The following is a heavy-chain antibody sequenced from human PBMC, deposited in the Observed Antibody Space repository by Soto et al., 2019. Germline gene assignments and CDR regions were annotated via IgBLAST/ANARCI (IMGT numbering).Heavy chain of an antibody. J-gene: IGHJ4*02. CDR2: ISANGGRA. V-gene: IGHV3-23*01. Sequence: EVQLLESGGGLVPPGGSLRLSCAASGFSLSNFALSWVRQAPGKGLEWVSVISANGGRATYADSVKGRFTISRDNSKNELYLEMSSLRAEDTAVYYCAKFFVETGGSSGWPWTFHYWGQGTLVTVSS. D-gene: IGHD6-25*01. CDR1: GFSLSNFA. CDR3: AKFFVETGGSSGWPWTFHY.